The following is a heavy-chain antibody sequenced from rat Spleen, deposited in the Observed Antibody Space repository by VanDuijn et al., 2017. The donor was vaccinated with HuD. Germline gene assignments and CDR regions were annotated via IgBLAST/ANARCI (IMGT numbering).Heavy chain of an antibody. V-gene: IGHV5-22*01. Sequence: EVQLVESGGGLAQPGRSMKLSCAASGFTFSDYYMAWVRQAPKKGLEWVASISYEGTSTYYGDSVKGRFTISRDNGKSTLYLQMNSLRSEDTATYYCARFYDGYYHGPVFGVMDAWGQGASVTVSS. CDR2: ISYEGTST. D-gene: IGHD1-12*03. J-gene: IGHJ4*01. CDR1: GFTFSDYY. CDR3: ARFYDGYYHGPVFGVMDA.